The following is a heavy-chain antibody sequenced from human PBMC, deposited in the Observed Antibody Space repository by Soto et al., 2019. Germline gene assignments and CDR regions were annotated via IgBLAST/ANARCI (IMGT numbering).Heavy chain of an antibody. D-gene: IGHD2-21*02. Sequence: SENLSLTCIVSGESISSSSYYWGWIRQPPGKGLEWIGSIYYSGRTYYNPSLKSRVTISIDTSKNQFSLKLSSVTATDTAVYYCARQRTTVVTQAYFDHWGQGALVTVSS. CDR2: IYYSGRT. CDR3: ARQRTTVVTQAYFDH. V-gene: IGHV4-39*01. CDR1: GESISSSSYY. J-gene: IGHJ4*02.